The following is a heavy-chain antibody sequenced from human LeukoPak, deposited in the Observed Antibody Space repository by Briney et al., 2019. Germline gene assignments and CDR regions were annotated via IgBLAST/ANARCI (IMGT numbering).Heavy chain of an antibody. D-gene: IGHD3-16*01. V-gene: IGHV3-21*01. CDR3: ARAGGGDLDY. CDR2: ISSSSSYI. J-gene: IGHJ4*02. Sequence: AGGSLRLSCAASGFTFSSYTMNWVRQAPGKGLEWVSSISSSSSYIYYADSVKGRFTISRDNAKNSLYLQMNSLRAEDTAVYYCARAGGGDLDYWGQGTLVTVSS. CDR1: GFTFSSYT.